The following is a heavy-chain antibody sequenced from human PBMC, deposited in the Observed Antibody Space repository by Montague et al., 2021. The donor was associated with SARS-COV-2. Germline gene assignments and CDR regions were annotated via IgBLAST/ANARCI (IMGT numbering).Heavy chain of an antibody. Sequence: SETLSLTCTVSGGSINYYYWHLLRQSATNGLEWIGRIYTIGNANSSPSLKSRVTMSVDTSQNQFSLKLNSLTAADTAVYYCARGDHPQSGSWYFFDTWGQGALVTVSS. CDR2: IYTIGNA. V-gene: IGHV4-4*07. D-gene: IGHD6-13*01. J-gene: IGHJ4*02. CDR3: ARGDHPQSGSWYFFDT. CDR1: GGSINYYY.